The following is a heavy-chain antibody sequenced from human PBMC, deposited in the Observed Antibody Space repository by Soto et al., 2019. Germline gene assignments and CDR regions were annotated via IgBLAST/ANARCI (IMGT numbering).Heavy chain of an antibody. Sequence: GASVKVSCKASGGTFSSYAISGVRQAPGQGLEWMGGIIPIFGTANYGQKFQGRVTITADESTSTAYMELSSLRSEDTAVYYRARDEGQQSSTSSVGYWGQGTLVTVSS. J-gene: IGHJ4*02. CDR1: GGTFSSYA. D-gene: IGHD2-2*01. CDR2: IIPIFGTA. V-gene: IGHV1-69*13. CDR3: ARDEGQQSSTSSVGY.